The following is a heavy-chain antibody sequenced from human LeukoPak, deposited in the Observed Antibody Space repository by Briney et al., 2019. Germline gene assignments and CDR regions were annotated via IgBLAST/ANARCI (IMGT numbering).Heavy chain of an antibody. J-gene: IGHJ5*02. D-gene: IGHD4-17*01. Sequence: ASVKVSCKASGYPFISYDINWVRQATGQGLEWMGWMKPNSGNTGYAQKFQGRVTMTRNTSISTAYMELSSLTSEDTAVYYCWGGNFGDYRIPWGQGTLVTVSS. CDR3: WGGNFGDYRIP. CDR1: GYPFISYD. V-gene: IGHV1-8*01. CDR2: MKPNSGNT.